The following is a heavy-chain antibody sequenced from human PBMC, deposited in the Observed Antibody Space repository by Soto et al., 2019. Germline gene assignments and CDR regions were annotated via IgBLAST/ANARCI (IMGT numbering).Heavy chain of an antibody. Sequence: QVQLVQSGAEVKKPGTSVTISCKASGGTFSSYAISWVRQAPGQGLKWMGRIIPFIGTANYAQKVQGRVTITADESTRTAYMELTSLRSEDTAVYYFARVVMTTVPASYYYGMDVWCQGTTVTVSS. D-gene: IGHD4-4*01. CDR3: ARVVMTTVPASYYYGMDV. CDR2: IIPFIGTA. V-gene: IGHV1-69*18. J-gene: IGHJ6*02. CDR1: GGTFSSYA.